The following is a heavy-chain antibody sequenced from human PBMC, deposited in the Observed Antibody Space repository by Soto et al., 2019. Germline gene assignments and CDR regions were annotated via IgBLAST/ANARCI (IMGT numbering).Heavy chain of an antibody. Sequence: PGGSVRLSCSASGCTLSSDDMHWVGQAPGKGKEYVSGVSKKGNNIYYGASVKGRLSISRDTLKDTILLQMTSLKTEDRAFYYCVKEEIVVVEGFDSWGQGA. CDR1: GCTLSSDD. D-gene: IGHD1-26*01. CDR2: VSKKGNNI. V-gene: IGHV3-64D*06. J-gene: IGHJ4*02. CDR3: VKEEIVVVEGFDS.